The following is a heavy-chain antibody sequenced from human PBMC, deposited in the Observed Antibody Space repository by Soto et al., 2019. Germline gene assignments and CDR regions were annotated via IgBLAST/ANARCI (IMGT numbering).Heavy chain of an antibody. CDR1: GGSISSGGYY. CDR2: IYYSGST. D-gene: IGHD5-12*01. J-gene: IGHJ5*02. Sequence: PSETLCLTCTVSGGSISSGGYYWSWIRQHPGKGLEWIGYIYYSGSTYYNPSLKSRVSISVDTSKNQFSLKLSSVTAADTAVYYCAREEGGGYDHRWFDPWGQGNLVTVSS. CDR3: AREEGGGYDHRWFDP. V-gene: IGHV4-31*03.